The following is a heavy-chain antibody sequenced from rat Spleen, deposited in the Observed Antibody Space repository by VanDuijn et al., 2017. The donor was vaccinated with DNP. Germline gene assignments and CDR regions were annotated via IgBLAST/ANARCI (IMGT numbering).Heavy chain of an antibody. J-gene: IGHJ2*01. V-gene: IGHV5-7*01. CDR2: ISDDGDKT. CDR1: GFTFSDYN. CDR3: ARPDY. Sequence: EEQLVESGGGLVQPGRSLKLSCTASGFTFSDYNMAWVRQAPKKGLEWVATISDDGDKTNYRDSVTGRFTVSRDNAESTLYLQMDSLRSEDTATYYCARPDYWGQGVMVTVSS.